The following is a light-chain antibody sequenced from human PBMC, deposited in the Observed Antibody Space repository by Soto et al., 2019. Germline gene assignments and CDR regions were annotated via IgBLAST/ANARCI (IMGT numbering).Light chain of an antibody. V-gene: IGKV3D-15*01. CDR1: QSVSSK. CDR3: QQYNNWPPIT. J-gene: IGKJ5*01. Sequence: VMTHAPSTLSVSPGERATLSFMAIQSVSSKLAGYQQKPGQAPRLLIYGASTRATGIPARFSSSGPGTPFTLTISSLQSEDFAVYYCQQYNNWPPITFGQGTRLDI. CDR2: GAS.